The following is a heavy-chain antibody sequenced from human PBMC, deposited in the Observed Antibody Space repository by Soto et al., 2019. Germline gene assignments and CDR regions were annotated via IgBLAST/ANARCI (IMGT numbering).Heavy chain of an antibody. D-gene: IGHD3-22*01. V-gene: IGHV3-33*01. CDR2: IWYDGSNK. Sequence: QVELVEWGGGVVQPGRSLRISCAASGFTFTTYGMHGFRQAPGKGLEWVAHIWYDGSNKYYADSVKGRFTISRDNSKGTVFLQMNSLRAEDTAVYYCARDGSMILTEWGQGTLVTVSS. J-gene: IGHJ4*02. CDR1: GFTFTTYG. CDR3: ARDGSMILTE.